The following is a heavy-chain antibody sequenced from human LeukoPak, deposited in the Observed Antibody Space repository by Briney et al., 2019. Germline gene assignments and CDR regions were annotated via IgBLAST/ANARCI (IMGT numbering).Heavy chain of an antibody. CDR1: VGSISSGNW. J-gene: IGHJ6*02. CDR3: ATAPILRGGGGEHYKYGMDV. V-gene: IGHV4/OR15-8*01. Sequence: SETLSLTCGVSVGSISSGNWWSWVRQSPGKGLEWIGEIYHNGIPNYNPSLRSRVTISADTFKNHFSLKLTSVTAANTAVYYCATAPILRGGGGEHYKYGMDVWGQGTTVIVSS. D-gene: IGHD2-2*02. CDR2: IYHNGIP.